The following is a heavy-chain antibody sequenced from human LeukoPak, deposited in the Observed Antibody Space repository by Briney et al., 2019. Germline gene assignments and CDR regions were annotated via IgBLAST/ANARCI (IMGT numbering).Heavy chain of an antibody. CDR2: INPNSGAT. Sequence: ASVKVSFKASGYTVTGYYMHWVRQAPGQGLEWMGWINPNSGATNYAQKFQGRVTMTRETSISTAYMELSRQRSDETAVYYCARGVGAQPDYWGQGTLVTVSS. V-gene: IGHV1-2*02. CDR1: GYTVTGYY. J-gene: IGHJ4*02. D-gene: IGHD1-26*01. CDR3: ARGVGAQPDY.